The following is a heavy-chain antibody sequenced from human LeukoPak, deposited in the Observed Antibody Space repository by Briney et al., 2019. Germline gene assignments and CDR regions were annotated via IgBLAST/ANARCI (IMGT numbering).Heavy chain of an antibody. CDR2: ISSSSTYI. V-gene: IGHV3-21*01. J-gene: IGHJ4*02. CDR3: ARHGLGFLEWTIDY. Sequence: PGGSLRLSCAASGFTFSSYEMNWVRQAPGKGLEWVSSISSSSTYIYYADSLKGRFTISRDNAKNSLYLQVNSLRAEDTAVYYCARHGLGFLEWTIDYWGQGTLVTVSS. CDR1: GFTFSSYE. D-gene: IGHD3-3*01.